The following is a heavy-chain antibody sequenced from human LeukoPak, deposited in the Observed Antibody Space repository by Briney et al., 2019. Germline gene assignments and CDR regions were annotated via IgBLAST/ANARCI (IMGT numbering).Heavy chain of an antibody. D-gene: IGHD1-26*01. CDR3: ARDRQWELGLSGWDY. CDR1: GFTFSSYE. CDR2: ISSSGSTI. Sequence: PGGSLRLSCAASGFTFSSYEMNWVRQAPGKGLEWVSYISSSGSTIYYADSVKGRFTISRDNAKNSLYLQMNSLRAEDTAVYYCARDRQWELGLSGWDYWGQGTLVTVSS. V-gene: IGHV3-48*03. J-gene: IGHJ4*02.